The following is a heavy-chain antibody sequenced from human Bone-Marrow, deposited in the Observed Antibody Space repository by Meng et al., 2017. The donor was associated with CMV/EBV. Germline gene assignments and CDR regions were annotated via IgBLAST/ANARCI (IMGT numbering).Heavy chain of an antibody. J-gene: IGHJ5*02. V-gene: IGHV3-30*03. CDR3: ARDPGRDSITIFGVVIRTNTPNPNWFDP. CDR2: ISSHGSNK. Sequence: RRAPGKGLEWVALISSHGSNKYYVDSVKGRFTISKDNSKNTLFLQMSSLRAEDTAVYYCARDPGRDSITIFGVVIRTNTPNPNWFDPWGQGTLVTVSS. D-gene: IGHD3-3*01.